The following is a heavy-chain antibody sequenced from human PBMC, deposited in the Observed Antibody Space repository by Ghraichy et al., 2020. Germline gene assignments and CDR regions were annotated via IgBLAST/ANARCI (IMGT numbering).Heavy chain of an antibody. Sequence: SETLSLTCTVSGGSISSGGYYWSWIRQHPGKGLEWIGYIYYSGSTYYNPSLKSRVTISVDTSKNQFSLKLSSVTAADTAVYYCARYEVRRHDYVWGSHKAGYFDYWGQGTLVTVSS. CDR2: IYYSGST. D-gene: IGHD3-16*01. CDR1: GGSISSGGYY. CDR3: ARYEVRRHDYVWGSHKAGYFDY. V-gene: IGHV4-31*03. J-gene: IGHJ4*02.